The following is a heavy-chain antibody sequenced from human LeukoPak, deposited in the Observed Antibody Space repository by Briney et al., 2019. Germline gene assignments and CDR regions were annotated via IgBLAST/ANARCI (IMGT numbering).Heavy chain of an antibody. V-gene: IGHV4-59*08. CDR2: IFYSGSA. Sequence: SETLSLTCTVSGGSISTYYWSWIRQPPGKGLEWIGFIFYSGSANYSPSLKSRITLSVDTSKSQFSLKPSSVTAADTAMYYCARHSSGYYSLFDYWGQGTLVTVSS. CDR1: GGSISTYY. J-gene: IGHJ4*02. CDR3: ARHSSGYYSLFDY. D-gene: IGHD3-22*01.